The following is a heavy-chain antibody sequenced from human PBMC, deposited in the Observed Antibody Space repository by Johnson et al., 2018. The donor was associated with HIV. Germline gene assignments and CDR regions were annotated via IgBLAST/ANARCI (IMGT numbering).Heavy chain of an antibody. CDR1: GITVSSSY. Sequence: MLLVESGGGLVQPGGSLRLSSAASGITVSSSYMSWVRQAPGKGLEWVSVIYSGGNTYYADSVRGRFTISRDNAKNSLYLQMNSLRAEDTALYYWATPLGGWRWGDAFDVWGQGTMVTVSS. CDR2: IYSGGNT. CDR3: ATPLGGWRWGDAFDV. D-gene: IGHD3-16*01. V-gene: IGHV3-66*01. J-gene: IGHJ3*01.